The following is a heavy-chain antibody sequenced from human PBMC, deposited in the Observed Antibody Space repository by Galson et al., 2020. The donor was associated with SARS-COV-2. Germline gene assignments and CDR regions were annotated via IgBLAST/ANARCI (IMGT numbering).Heavy chain of an antibody. V-gene: IGHV3-74*01. J-gene: IGHJ4*02. D-gene: IGHD1-1*01. Sequence: GGSLRLSCAASGFTFSSYCMHWVRQVPGKGLVWVSRINSDESITDYADSVKGRFTISRDNPKNTLFLQMNSLRAEDTAVYYCARVHPLGVGGSFFESWGQGIRVIGFS. CDR1: GFTFSSYC. CDR2: INSDESIT. CDR3: ARVHPLGVGGSFFES.